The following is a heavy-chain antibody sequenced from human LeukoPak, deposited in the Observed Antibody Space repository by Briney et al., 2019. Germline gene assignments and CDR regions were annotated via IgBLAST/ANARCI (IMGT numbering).Heavy chain of an antibody. Sequence: TLSLTCTVSGGSISSYYWSWIRQPPGKGLEWIGYIYYSGSTNYNPSLKSRVTISVDTSKNQFSLKLSSVTAADTAVYYCARDHPYSWNYFDYWGQGTLVTVSS. V-gene: IGHV4-59*01. D-gene: IGHD1-20*01. CDR3: ARDHPYSWNYFDY. CDR1: GGSISSYY. J-gene: IGHJ4*02. CDR2: IYYSGST.